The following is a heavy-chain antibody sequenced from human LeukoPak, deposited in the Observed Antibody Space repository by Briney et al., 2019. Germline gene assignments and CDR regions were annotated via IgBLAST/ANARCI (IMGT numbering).Heavy chain of an antibody. V-gene: IGHV3-48*04. Sequence: GGSLRLSCAATGFTFSSYGMNWVRQAPGKGLEWVSYISSSSTSIYYADSVKGRFTISRDNAKNSLYLQMNSLRAEDTALYYCARSDYGDRYFDYWGQGTLVTVSS. D-gene: IGHD4-17*01. CDR3: ARSDYGDRYFDY. CDR1: GFTFSSYG. J-gene: IGHJ4*02. CDR2: ISSSSTSI.